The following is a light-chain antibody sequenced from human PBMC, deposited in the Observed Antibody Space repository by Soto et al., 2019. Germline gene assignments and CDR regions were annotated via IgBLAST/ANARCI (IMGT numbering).Light chain of an antibody. CDR3: CSYAYSSTFWV. V-gene: IGLV2-23*03. CDR1: SSDVGIYNL. Sequence: QSALTQPASVSGSPGQSITISCTGTSSDVGIYNLVSWYQQHPGKAPKLMMYEGSKRPSVVSNRFSGSKSGNTASLTISGLQAEDEADYYCCSYAYSSTFWVLGGGITLTVL. CDR2: EGS. J-gene: IGLJ3*02.